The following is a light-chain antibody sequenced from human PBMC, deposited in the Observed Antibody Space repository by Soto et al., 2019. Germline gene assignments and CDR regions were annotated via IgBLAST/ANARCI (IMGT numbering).Light chain of an antibody. V-gene: IGKV3-11*01. CDR2: DAS. CDR3: QQRDNWPRT. J-gene: IGKJ1*01. CDR1: QSVNSY. Sequence: EVVLTQSPATLSLSPGERATLSCRASQSVNSYLAWYQQKPGQAPRLLIYDASKTATGIPARFSGSGSGTDFTLTISSLEPEDFVVYYCQQRDNWPRTFGQGTKVEVK.